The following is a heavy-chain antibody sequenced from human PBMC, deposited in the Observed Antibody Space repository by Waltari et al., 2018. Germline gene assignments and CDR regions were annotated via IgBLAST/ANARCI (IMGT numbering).Heavy chain of an antibody. J-gene: IGHJ6*02. CDR1: GFTFSSYA. CDR2: ISGSGGST. Sequence: EVQLVESGGGLVQPGGSLRLSCAASGFTFSSYAMSWVRQAPGKGLEWVSAISGSGGSTYYADSVKGRFTITRDNSKNTLYLQMNSLRAEDTAVYYCAKGGGYDFWSGYPVFYYYYGMDVWGQGTTVTVSS. D-gene: IGHD3-3*01. CDR3: AKGGGYDFWSGYPVFYYYYGMDV. V-gene: IGHV3-23*04.